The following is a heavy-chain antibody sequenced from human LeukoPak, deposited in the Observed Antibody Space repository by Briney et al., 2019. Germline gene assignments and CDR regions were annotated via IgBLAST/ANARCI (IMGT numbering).Heavy chain of an antibody. Sequence: SGGSLRLSCAASGFTFSSYAMSWVRQAPGEGLEWVSVISGSGRTTFYADSVKGRFTISRDNSKNTLYLQMNGLRPEDTAVYYCARGPHNRYCSGGSCYSRGAFDIWGQGTMVTVSS. J-gene: IGHJ3*02. V-gene: IGHV3-23*01. CDR1: GFTFSSYA. CDR2: ISGSGRTT. CDR3: ARGPHNRYCSGGSCYSRGAFDI. D-gene: IGHD2-15*01.